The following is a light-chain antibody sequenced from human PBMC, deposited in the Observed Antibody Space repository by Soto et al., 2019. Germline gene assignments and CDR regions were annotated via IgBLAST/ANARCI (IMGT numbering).Light chain of an antibody. CDR3: QQYCSASWT. CDR2: GAP. CDR1: QSVKRID. V-gene: IGKV3-20*01. Sequence: ESELTQAQGTWRFSQRRRATLSGKACQSVKRIDLAWYQQTPGVAPRLLISGAPRRASCIPDRFSGSVSATDFTLTIRRLEREDFAVYFCQQYCSASWTFGQGTKVDIK. J-gene: IGKJ1*01.